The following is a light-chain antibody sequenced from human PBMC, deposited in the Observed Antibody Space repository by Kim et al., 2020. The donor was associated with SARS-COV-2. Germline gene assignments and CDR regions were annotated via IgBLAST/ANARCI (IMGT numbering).Light chain of an antibody. CDR3: QEYNNWPPYN. J-gene: IGKJ2*01. Sequence: EIVMVQSPATLSVSPGERATLSCRTSQSVSNNLAWYQQKPSQAPRLVIYGASNRATGIPARFSGSGSGTEFTLTISSLQSEDFAVYYCQEYNNWPPYNFGQGTKLEI. V-gene: IGKV3-15*01. CDR2: GAS. CDR1: QSVSNN.